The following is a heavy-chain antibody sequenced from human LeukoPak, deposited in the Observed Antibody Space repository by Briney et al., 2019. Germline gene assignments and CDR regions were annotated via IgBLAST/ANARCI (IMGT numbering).Heavy chain of an antibody. J-gene: IGHJ4*02. V-gene: IGHV4-31*03. CDR1: GGSISSGGYY. D-gene: IGHD2-21*02. Sequence: PSETLSLTCTVSGGSISSGGYYWSWIRQHPGKGLEWIGYIYYSGSTYYNPSLKSRVTISVDTSKNQFSLKLSSVTAADTAVYYCARYCGGDCYSGNYFDYWGQGTLVTVSS. CDR3: ARYCGGDCYSGNYFDY. CDR2: IYYSGST.